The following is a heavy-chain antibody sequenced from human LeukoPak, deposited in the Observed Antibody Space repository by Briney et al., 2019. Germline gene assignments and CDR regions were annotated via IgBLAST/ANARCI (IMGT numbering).Heavy chain of an antibody. CDR2: IYSGGST. Sequence: GGSLRLSCAASGFTFSSYWMSWVRQAPGKGLEWVSVIYSGGSTYYADSVKGRFTISRDNSKNTLYLQMNSLRAEDTAVYYCARGYSGSIYAFDIWGQGTMVTVSS. V-gene: IGHV3-53*01. CDR1: GFTFSSYW. D-gene: IGHD1-26*01. CDR3: ARGYSGSIYAFDI. J-gene: IGHJ3*02.